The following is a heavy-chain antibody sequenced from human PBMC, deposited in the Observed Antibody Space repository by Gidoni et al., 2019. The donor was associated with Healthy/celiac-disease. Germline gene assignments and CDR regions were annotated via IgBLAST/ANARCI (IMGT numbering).Heavy chain of an antibody. CDR3: ARGQFTMCQGVITHYYYYYRDV. D-gene: IGHD3-10*01. CDR1: GASFSGDY. CDR2: IHHSGST. Sequence: QVQLQQWGAGLLKPSETLYLNCAVHGASFSGDYWRWIRQPPGKGLEWIGEIHHSGSTNYNPSLTSRVTRSVDTSKNQFSLKLLSVTAADTAVYYCARGQFTMCQGVITHYYYYYRDVWGKGTTVTVSS. J-gene: IGHJ6*03. V-gene: IGHV4-34*01.